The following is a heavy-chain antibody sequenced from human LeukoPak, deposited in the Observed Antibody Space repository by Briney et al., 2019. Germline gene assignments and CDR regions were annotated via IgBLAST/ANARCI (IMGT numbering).Heavy chain of an antibody. CDR3: ATSTNHYYESSGYYGDY. CDR1: GGSISSSSYY. Sequence: PSETLSLTCTVSGGSISSSSYYWGWIRQPPGKGREWIGCSYHSGSTYYNPSLKSRVTISVYTPKHQFSLKLSSVNAADTAVYYCATSTNHYYESSGYYGDYWGQGTLVTVSS. CDR2: SYHSGST. V-gene: IGHV4-39*01. J-gene: IGHJ4*02. D-gene: IGHD3-22*01.